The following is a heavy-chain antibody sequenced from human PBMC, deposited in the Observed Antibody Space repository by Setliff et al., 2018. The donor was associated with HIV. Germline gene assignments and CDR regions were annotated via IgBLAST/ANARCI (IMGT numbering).Heavy chain of an antibody. J-gene: IGHJ4*02. CDR2: IYASGST. Sequence: SETLSLTCTVSGGSISSGNYFWSWIRQPAGKGMEWIGRIYASGSTYYSPSLKSRVSTSIDTSQNQFSLKLSSVTVADTAVYYCAGMFFYGSGSKSDFDYWGQGTLVTVSS. V-gene: IGHV4-61*02. CDR3: AGMFFYGSGSKSDFDY. CDR1: GGSISSGNYF. D-gene: IGHD3-10*01.